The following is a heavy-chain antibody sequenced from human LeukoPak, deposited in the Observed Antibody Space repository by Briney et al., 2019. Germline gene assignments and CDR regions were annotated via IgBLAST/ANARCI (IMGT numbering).Heavy chain of an antibody. J-gene: IGHJ4*02. CDR2: ISSSSSYI. D-gene: IGHD4-17*01. Sequence: GRSLRLSCAASGXTFSSYSMNWVRQAPGKGLECVSSISSSSSYIYYADSVKGRFTITRDNAKNSLYLQMNSLRAEDTAVYYCARDLSQGGFYGDYDDYWGQGTLVTVSS. CDR1: GXTFSSYS. CDR3: ARDLSQGGFYGDYDDY. V-gene: IGHV3-21*01.